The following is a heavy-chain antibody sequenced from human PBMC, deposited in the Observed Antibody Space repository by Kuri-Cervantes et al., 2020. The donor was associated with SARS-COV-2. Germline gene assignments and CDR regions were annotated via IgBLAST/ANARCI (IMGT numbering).Heavy chain of an antibody. J-gene: IGHJ6*02. Sequence: SETLSLTCTVSGXXXSSXYXXWIRPPPGKGLEWIGYIYXSGSTXXXPSLKXXVTISVDTSKNQFSLKLSSVTAADTAVYYCARIGSXDFWSXXPSRXQYXXXYGMDVWGQGTTVTVSS. CDR2: IYXSGST. V-gene: IGHV4-59*01. CDR1: GXXXSSXY. D-gene: IGHD3-3*01. CDR3: ARIGSXDFWSXXPSRXQYXXXYGMDV.